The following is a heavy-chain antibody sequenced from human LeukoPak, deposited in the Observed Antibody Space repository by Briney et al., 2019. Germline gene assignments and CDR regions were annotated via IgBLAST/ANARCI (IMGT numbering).Heavy chain of an antibody. D-gene: IGHD1-26*01. CDR2: IWYDGSNK. Sequence: GRSLRLSCAASGFTFSSYGIHWVRQAPGKGLEWVVVIWYDGSNKYYADSVKGRFTISRDNAKNSLYLQMNSLRAEDTAVYYCASVPVVGATAPDYWGQGTLVTVSS. J-gene: IGHJ4*02. CDR1: GFTFSSYG. V-gene: IGHV3-33*03. CDR3: ASVPVVGATAPDY.